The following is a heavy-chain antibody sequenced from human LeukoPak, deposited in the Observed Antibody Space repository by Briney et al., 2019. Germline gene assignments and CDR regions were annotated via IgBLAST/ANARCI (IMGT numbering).Heavy chain of an antibody. J-gene: IGHJ4*02. CDR2: FSGSGGNT. CDR3: AKDMRTVAYLNY. D-gene: IGHD4-23*01. CDR1: GFTFSSSA. Sequence: GGSLGLSCAASGFTFSSSAMSWVRQVPGKGLEWVSAFSGSGGNTYYADSVKGRFTISRDNSKNTVYLQLNSLRADDTAVYYCAKDMRTVAYLNYWGQGTLVTVSS. V-gene: IGHV3-23*01.